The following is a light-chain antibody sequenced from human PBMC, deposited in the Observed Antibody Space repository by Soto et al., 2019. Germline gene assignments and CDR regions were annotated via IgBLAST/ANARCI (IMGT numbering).Light chain of an antibody. CDR1: QSVSSN. CDR2: GAS. Sequence: EIVMTHSPATLSVSPWERATLSYSASQSVSSNLAWYQQKPGQAPRLLIYGASTRATGIPARFSGSGSGTEFTLTISSLQSEDFAVYYCQQYNNWSRTFGRGTKVDI. V-gene: IGKV3-15*01. J-gene: IGKJ1*01. CDR3: QQYNNWSRT.